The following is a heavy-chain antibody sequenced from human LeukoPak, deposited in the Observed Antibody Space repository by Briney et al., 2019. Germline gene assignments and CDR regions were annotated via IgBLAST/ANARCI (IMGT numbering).Heavy chain of an antibody. J-gene: IGHJ4*02. CDR3: ARGALKHFDY. V-gene: IGHV4-39*07. CDR1: VLSISSSIYY. Sequence: SETLSLTCSVSVLSISSSIYYWGWIRQPPGKGLEWIGTVYYSGITYYKPSLKSRVTISIDTSKNQFSLKLSSVTAADTAVYYCARGALKHFDYWGQGTLSPSPQ. CDR2: VYYSGIT.